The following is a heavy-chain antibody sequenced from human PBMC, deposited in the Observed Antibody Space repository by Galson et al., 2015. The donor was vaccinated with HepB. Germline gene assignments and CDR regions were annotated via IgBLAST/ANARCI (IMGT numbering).Heavy chain of an antibody. V-gene: IGHV4-31*03. Sequence: TLSLTCTVSGGSISSGDYYWSWIRQHPGKGLEWIGYIYYSGSTYYNPSLKSRVTISVDTSKNQFSLKLSSVTAADTAVYYCARDSSTVVTGWYFDLWGRGTLVNVSS. D-gene: IGHD4-23*01. CDR2: IYYSGST. CDR1: GGSISSGDYY. J-gene: IGHJ2*01. CDR3: ARDSSTVVTGWYFDL.